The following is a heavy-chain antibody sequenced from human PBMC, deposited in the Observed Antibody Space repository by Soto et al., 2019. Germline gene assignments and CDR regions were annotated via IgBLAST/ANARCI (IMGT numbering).Heavy chain of an antibody. CDR1: GGTFSSYT. Sequence: QVQLVQSGAEVKKPGSSVKVSCKASGGTFSSYTISWVRQAPGQGLEWMGRIIPILGIANYAQKFQGRVTITADKSTSTAYMELSSLRSEDTAVYYCARDKPRPTVTREGGAFDIWGQGTMVTVSS. CDR2: IIPILGIA. J-gene: IGHJ3*02. V-gene: IGHV1-69*08. D-gene: IGHD4-17*01. CDR3: ARDKPRPTVTREGGAFDI.